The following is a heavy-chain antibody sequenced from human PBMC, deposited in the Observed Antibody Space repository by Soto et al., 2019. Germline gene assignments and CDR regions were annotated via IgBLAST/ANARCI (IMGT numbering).Heavy chain of an antibody. Sequence: EVQLLETGGGSVHVGGSLRLSCAVSGFNLRNYEMNWVRQVPGKGLEWISKISGSNNNIYYADSVQGRFTISRDNATNVPFRQMNSLRAEDTTTYHCATEELCGADCYFFKHWGQGTLVTVSS. V-gene: IGHV3-48*03. CDR3: ATEELCGADCYFFKH. D-gene: IGHD2-21*02. J-gene: IGHJ4*02. CDR1: GFNLRNYE. CDR2: ISGSNNNI.